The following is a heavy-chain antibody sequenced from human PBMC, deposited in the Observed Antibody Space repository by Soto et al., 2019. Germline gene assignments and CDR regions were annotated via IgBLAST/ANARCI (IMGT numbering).Heavy chain of an antibody. CDR3: AKDVAFQSGYYSRRHYFAP. CDR2: INANNGGT. D-gene: IGHD3-3*01. V-gene: IGHV1-2*02. Sequence: ASVKVSCKASGYTFTDYHIHWVRQAPGQGLEFMGWINANNGGTGSAQQFQGRVTVTRDTSITTVYMELSNLRSDDTAVYYCAKDVAFQSGYYSRRHYFAPWGQGALVTVSS. J-gene: IGHJ5*02. CDR1: GYTFTDYH.